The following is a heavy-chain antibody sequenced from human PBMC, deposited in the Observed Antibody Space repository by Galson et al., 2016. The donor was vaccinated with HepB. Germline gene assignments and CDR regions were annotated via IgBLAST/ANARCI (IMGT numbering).Heavy chain of an antibody. D-gene: IGHD4-11*01. CDR2: IIPIFGTA. V-gene: IGHV1-69*01. Sequence: GQGLEWMGRIIPIFGTANYAQKFQGRVTITADESTSTAYMELSSLRSDDTAVYYCARDVQFRFDYWGQGTLVTVSS. J-gene: IGHJ4*02. CDR3: ARDVQFRFDY.